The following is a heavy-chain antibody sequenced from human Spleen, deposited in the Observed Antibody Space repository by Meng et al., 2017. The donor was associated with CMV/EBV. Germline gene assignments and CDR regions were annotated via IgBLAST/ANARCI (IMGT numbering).Heavy chain of an antibody. Sequence: LRLSGEGSGIALSRKWMNWVRQAPGEGLVWVSHINSDGSSIAYGDSVKGRFIISRDNAKNTLYLQMNDLRAEDTGIYYCARGSALNDYWGQGTLVTVSS. J-gene: IGHJ4*02. CDR1: GIALSRKW. CDR3: ARGSALNDY. V-gene: IGHV3-74*01. D-gene: IGHD3-16*02. CDR2: INSDGSSI.